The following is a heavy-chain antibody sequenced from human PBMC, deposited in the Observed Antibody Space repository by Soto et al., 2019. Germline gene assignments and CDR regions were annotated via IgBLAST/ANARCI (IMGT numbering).Heavy chain of an antibody. CDR1: GLIFSDYG. D-gene: IGHD6-13*01. CDR2: IFYDGSKT. CDR3: ARDLHSKYFDC. V-gene: IGHV3-33*01. Sequence: GGSLRLSCAASGLIFSDYGMHWVRQAPGKGLEWVAVIFYDGSKTYYADSVRGRFTISRDNSRSTLYLQMNSLRVDDTAVYYCARDLHSKYFDCWGQGTLVTVSS. J-gene: IGHJ4*02.